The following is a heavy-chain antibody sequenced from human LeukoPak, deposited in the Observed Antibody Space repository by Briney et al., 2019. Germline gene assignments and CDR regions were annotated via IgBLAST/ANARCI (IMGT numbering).Heavy chain of an antibody. J-gene: IGHJ2*01. Sequence: GASVKVSCKASGYTFTSYGISWVRQAPGQGLECMGWINPNSGGTNYAQKFQGRVTITRDTSISTAYMELSRLRSDDTAVYYCARDGEAVAGTRLPSYWYFDLWGRGTLVTVSS. D-gene: IGHD6-19*01. CDR1: GYTFTSYG. V-gene: IGHV1-2*02. CDR2: INPNSGGT. CDR3: ARDGEAVAGTRLPSYWYFDL.